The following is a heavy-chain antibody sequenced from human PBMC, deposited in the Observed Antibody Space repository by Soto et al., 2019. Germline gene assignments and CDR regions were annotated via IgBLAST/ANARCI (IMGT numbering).Heavy chain of an antibody. J-gene: IGHJ4*02. V-gene: IGHV1-3*01. Sequence: SVKVSCTASGYTFTSYAIHCVRQSPWQRLEWMGWINAGNGNTKYSQKSQGRVTITRDTSASTAYMELSSLRSEDTAVYYCARIPRVPWDFDFWGQGTLVTVSS. D-gene: IGHD3-3*01. CDR1: GYTFTSYA. CDR3: ARIPRVPWDFDF. CDR2: INAGNGNT.